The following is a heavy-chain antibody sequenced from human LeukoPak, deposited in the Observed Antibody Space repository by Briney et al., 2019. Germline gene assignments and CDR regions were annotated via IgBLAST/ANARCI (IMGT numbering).Heavy chain of an antibody. CDR1: GGSFSGYY. J-gene: IGHJ3*02. V-gene: IGHV4-34*01. CDR3: ARGLPGLFDI. CDR2: INHSGST. Sequence: SETLSLTCAAYGGSFSGYYWSWIRQPPGKGLEWIGEINHSGSTNYNPSLKSRVTISVDTSKNQFSLKLSSVTAADTAVYYCARGLPGLFDIWGQGTMVTVSS. D-gene: IGHD1-14*01.